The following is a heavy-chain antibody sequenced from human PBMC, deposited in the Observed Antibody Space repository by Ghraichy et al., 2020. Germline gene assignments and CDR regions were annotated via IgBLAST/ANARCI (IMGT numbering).Heavy chain of an antibody. J-gene: IGHJ4*02. V-gene: IGHV3-15*01. CDR2: IKSNPDGGTS. CDR1: GFTFSNAW. Sequence: GESLNISCAASGFTFSNAWMSWVRQAPGKGLEWVGRIKSNPDGGTSQYPAPVKGRFTISRDDSKNTLYLQMNSLKSEDTAVYYCTTLFQHASGTQENDFDYWGQGTLVTVSS. CDR3: TTLFQHASGTQENDFDY. D-gene: IGHD3-10*01.